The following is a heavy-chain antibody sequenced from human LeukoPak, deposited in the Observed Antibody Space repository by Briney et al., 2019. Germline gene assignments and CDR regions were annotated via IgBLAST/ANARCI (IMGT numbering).Heavy chain of an antibody. D-gene: IGHD5-18*01. CDR1: RGTFSSYA. CDR2: IIPIFGTA. J-gene: IGHJ3*02. Sequence: ASVKVSCKASRGTFSSYAISWVRQAPGQGLEWMGGIIPIFGTANYAQKFQGRVTITADESTSTAYMELSSLRSEDTAVYYRASDVDTAMDVHAFDIWGQGTMVTVSS. V-gene: IGHV1-69*13. CDR3: ASDVDTAMDVHAFDI.